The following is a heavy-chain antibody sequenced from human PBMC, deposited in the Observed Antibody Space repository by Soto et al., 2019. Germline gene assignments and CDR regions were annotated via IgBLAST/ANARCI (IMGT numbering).Heavy chain of an antibody. Sequence: GGSLRLSCAASGFTFSSYSMNWVRQAPGKGLEWVSVIYSGGSTYYADSVKGRFTISRDNSKNTLYLQMNSLRAEDTAVYYCARDSEYNYGYADYWSQGTLVTVSS. CDR2: IYSGGST. V-gene: IGHV3-53*01. J-gene: IGHJ4*02. CDR1: GFTFSSYS. D-gene: IGHD5-18*01. CDR3: ARDSEYNYGYADY.